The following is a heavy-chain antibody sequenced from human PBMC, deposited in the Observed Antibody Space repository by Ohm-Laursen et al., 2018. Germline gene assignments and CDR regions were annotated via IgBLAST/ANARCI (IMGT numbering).Heavy chain of an antibody. CDR1: GFTFSSYG. D-gene: IGHD2-15*01. V-gene: IGHV3-33*01. Sequence: SLRLSCAASGFTFSSYGIHWVRQAPGKGLEWVAVIWYDGSKKYYADSVKGRFTISRDNSKNTLYLQMNSLRAEDTAVYYCARDSCSGGSCYAHYYYGMDVWGQGTTVTVSS. CDR2: IWYDGSKK. J-gene: IGHJ6*02. CDR3: ARDSCSGGSCYAHYYYGMDV.